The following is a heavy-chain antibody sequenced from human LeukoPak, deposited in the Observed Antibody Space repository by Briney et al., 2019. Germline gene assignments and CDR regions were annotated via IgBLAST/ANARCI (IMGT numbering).Heavy chain of an antibody. V-gene: IGHV3-7*01. J-gene: IGHJ4*02. D-gene: IGHD2-2*01. Sequence: GGSLRLSCAASGFTFSSYWMSWVRQAPGKGLEWVAIIKKDGSEKHYVDSVKGRFTISRDNAKNSLYLQMNSLRAEDTAVYYCASLIVVLPAAGHWGQGTLVTVSS. CDR2: IKKDGSEK. CDR1: GFTFSSYW. CDR3: ASLIVVLPAAGH.